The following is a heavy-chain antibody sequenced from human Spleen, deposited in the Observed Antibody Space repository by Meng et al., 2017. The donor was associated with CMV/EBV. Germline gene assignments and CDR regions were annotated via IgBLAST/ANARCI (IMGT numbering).Heavy chain of an antibody. V-gene: IGHV3-33*06. Sequence: GESLKISCAASGFTFSSNGMHWVRQAPGKGLEWVAVIWYDGSNKYYADSVKGRFTISRDNSKNTLYLQMNSLRAEDTAVYYCAKDSLVATATSWGQGTLVTVSS. CDR1: GFTFSSNG. J-gene: IGHJ4*02. D-gene: IGHD5-12*01. CDR2: IWYDGSNK. CDR3: AKDSLVATATS.